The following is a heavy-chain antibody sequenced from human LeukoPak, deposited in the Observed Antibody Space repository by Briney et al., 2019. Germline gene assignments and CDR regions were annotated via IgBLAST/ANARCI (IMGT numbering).Heavy chain of an antibody. J-gene: IGHJ4*02. CDR1: GFTFSRYW. CDR2: INGDGSTT. Sequence: RRSLRLSCAASGFTFSRYWIHWVRQAPGKGLVWVSRINGDGSTTTYADSVKGRFTISRDNSKNTLYLQMNSLRADDTAVYYCTRGGQDDYSEYWGQGTLVTVSS. D-gene: IGHD3-16*01. CDR3: TRGGQDDYSEY. V-gene: IGHV3-74*01.